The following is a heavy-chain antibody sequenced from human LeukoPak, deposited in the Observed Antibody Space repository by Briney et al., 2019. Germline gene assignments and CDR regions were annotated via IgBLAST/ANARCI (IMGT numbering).Heavy chain of an antibody. V-gene: IGHV3-11*05. J-gene: IGHJ4*02. CDR2: ISSSSSCT. CDR3: ARDAYYDILTGYYGPDY. Sequence: PGGSLRLSCAASGFTFSDYYMSWIRQAPGKGLEWVSYISSSSSCTNYADSVKGRFTISRDNAKNSLYLQMNSLRAEDTAVYYCARDAYYDILTGYYGPDYWGQGTLVTVSS. CDR1: GFTFSDYY. D-gene: IGHD3-9*01.